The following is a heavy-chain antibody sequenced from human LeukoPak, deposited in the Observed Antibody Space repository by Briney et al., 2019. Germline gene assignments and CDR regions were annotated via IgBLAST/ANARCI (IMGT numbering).Heavy chain of an antibody. CDR2: IYYSGST. Sequence: SETLSLTCTVSGGSISSSSYYWGWIRQPPGKGLEWIGYIYYSGSTNYNPSLKSRVTISVDTSKNQFSLKLSSVTAADTAVYYCARGSSSFDYWGQGTLVTVSS. CDR3: ARGSSSFDY. V-gene: IGHV4-61*05. J-gene: IGHJ4*02. D-gene: IGHD3-10*01. CDR1: GGSISSSSYY.